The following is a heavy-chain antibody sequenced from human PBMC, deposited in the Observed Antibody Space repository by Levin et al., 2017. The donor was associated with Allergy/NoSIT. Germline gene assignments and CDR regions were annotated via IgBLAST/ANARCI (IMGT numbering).Heavy chain of an antibody. J-gene: IGHJ4*02. V-gene: IGHV4-34*01. CDR1: GGSFSGYY. CDR2: INHSGST. D-gene: IGHD6-19*01. Sequence: HSQTLSLTCAVYGGSFSGYYWSWIRQPPGKGLEWIGEINHSGSTNYNPSLKSRVTISVDTSKNQFSLKLSSVTAADTAVYYCARPLSGYSSGWYGSEGAFGWWGQGTLVTVSS. CDR3: ARPLSGYSSGWYGSEGAFGW.